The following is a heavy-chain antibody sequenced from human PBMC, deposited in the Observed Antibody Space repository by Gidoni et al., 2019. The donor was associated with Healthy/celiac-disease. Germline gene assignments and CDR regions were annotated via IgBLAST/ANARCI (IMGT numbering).Heavy chain of an antibody. CDR3: AKGVTMINPNYRDV. V-gene: IGHV3-9*01. CDR2: ISVNRGSI. J-gene: IGHJ6*03. CDR1: GFTFDDYA. D-gene: IGHD3-22*01. Sequence: EVQLVESGGGLVQPGRSLRLSCAASGFTFDDYAMHWVRQAPGKGLEWVSGISVNRGSIGYADSVKGRFTISRDNAKNSLYLKMNSLRAEDTALYYCAKGVTMINPNYRDVWGKGTTVTVSS.